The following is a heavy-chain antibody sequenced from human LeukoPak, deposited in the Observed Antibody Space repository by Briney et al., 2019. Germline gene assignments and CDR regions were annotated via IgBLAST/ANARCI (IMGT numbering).Heavy chain of an antibody. V-gene: IGHV4-39*01. D-gene: IGHD6-13*01. CDR2: IYYAGST. CDR3: ARPGYSSSWWSPYYFDY. Sequence: PSETLSLTCTVSGDSISSSSYYWGWIRQPPGKGLEWIGSIYYAGSTYYNPSLKSRVTISVDTSKNQFSLKLTSVTAADTAVYYCARPGYSSSWWSPYYFDYWGQGTLVTVSS. J-gene: IGHJ4*02. CDR1: GDSISSSSYY.